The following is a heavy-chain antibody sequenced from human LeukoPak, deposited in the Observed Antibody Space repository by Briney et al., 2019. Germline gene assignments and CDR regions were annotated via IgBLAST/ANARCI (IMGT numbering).Heavy chain of an antibody. D-gene: IGHD2-2*01. J-gene: IGHJ5*02. V-gene: IGHV5-51*01. Sequence: GESPKISCKGSGYSFTSYWIGWVRQMPGKGLEWMGIIYPGDSDTRYSPSFQGQVTISADKSISTAYLQWSSLKASDTAMYYCARGEGYCSSTSCERLNWFDPWGQGTLVTVSS. CDR1: GYSFTSYW. CDR2: IYPGDSDT. CDR3: ARGEGYCSSTSCERLNWFDP.